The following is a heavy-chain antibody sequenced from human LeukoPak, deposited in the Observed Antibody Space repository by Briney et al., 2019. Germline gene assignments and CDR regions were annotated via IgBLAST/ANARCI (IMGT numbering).Heavy chain of an antibody. CDR3: ARDVEVKRVELFDY. D-gene: IGHD2-15*01. V-gene: IGHV3-33*01. J-gene: IGHJ4*02. CDR2: IRYDGSNK. Sequence: GRSLRLSCAASGFTFSSYGMHWVRQAPGKGLEWVAVIRYDGSNKYYADSVKGRFTISRDNSKNTLYLQMNSLRAEDTAVYYCARDVEVKRVELFDYWGQGTLVTVSS. CDR1: GFTFSSYG.